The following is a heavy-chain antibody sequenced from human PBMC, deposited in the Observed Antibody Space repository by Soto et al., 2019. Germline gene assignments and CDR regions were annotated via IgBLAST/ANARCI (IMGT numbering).Heavy chain of an antibody. V-gene: IGHV1-69*01. CDR3: ASGPPSFQPYPYYFDY. CDR2: IIPIFGTA. CDR1: GGTFSSYA. Sequence: QVQLVQSGAEVKKPGSSVKVSYKASGGTFSSYAISWVRQAPGQGLEWMGGIIPIFGTANYAQKFQGRVTITADESTSTAYMELSSLRSEDTAVYYCASGPPSFQPYPYYFDYWGQGTLVTVSS. J-gene: IGHJ4*02.